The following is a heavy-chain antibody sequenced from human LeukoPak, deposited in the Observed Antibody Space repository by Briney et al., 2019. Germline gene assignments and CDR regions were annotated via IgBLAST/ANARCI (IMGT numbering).Heavy chain of an antibody. CDR3: ARGSEGYYYYYGMDV. Sequence: GASVKVSCKASGYTFTSYDINWVRQATGQGLEWMGWMNPNSGNTGYAQKFQGRVTMTRNTSISTAYMELSSLRSEDTAVYYCARGSEGYYYYYGMDVWGRGTTVTVSS. V-gene: IGHV1-8*01. CDR2: MNPNSGNT. J-gene: IGHJ6*02. CDR1: GYTFTSYD.